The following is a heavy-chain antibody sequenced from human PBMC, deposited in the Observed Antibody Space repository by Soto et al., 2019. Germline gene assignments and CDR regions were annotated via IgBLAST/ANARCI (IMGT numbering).Heavy chain of an antibody. V-gene: IGHV4-31*03. J-gene: IGHJ6*03. CDR3: ARSPITISGVVEGWKLPHMDV. CDR2: IYYSGST. D-gene: IGHD3-3*01. Sequence: QVQLQESGPGLVNPSQTLSLTCTVSGGSISSGGYYWSWIRQHPGKGLEWIGYIYYSGSTYYNPSLKSRVTISVDTSKNQFSLKLSSVTAADTAVYYCARSPITISGVVEGWKLPHMDVWGKGTTDTVSS. CDR1: GGSISSGGYY.